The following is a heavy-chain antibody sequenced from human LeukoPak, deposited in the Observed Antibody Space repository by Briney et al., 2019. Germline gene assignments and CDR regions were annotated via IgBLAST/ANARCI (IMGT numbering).Heavy chain of an antibody. V-gene: IGHV3-23*01. CDR1: GFTFSSYA. CDR2: ISGSGGST. CDR3: AKDDDIQNSSGWPLCAFDI. D-gene: IGHD6-25*01. Sequence: GGSLRLSCAASGFTFSSYAMSWVRQAPGKGLEWVSAISGSGGSTYYADSVKGRFTISRDNSKNTLYLQMNSLRAEDTAVYYCAKDDDIQNSSGWPLCAFDIWGQGTMVTVSS. J-gene: IGHJ3*02.